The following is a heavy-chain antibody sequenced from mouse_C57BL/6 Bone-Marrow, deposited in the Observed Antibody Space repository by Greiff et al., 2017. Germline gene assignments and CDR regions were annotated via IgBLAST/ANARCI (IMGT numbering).Heavy chain of an antibody. J-gene: IGHJ3*01. Sequence: EVQLQESGPELVKPGASVKMSCKASGYTFTDYNMPWVKQSHGKSLEWIGYINPNNGGTSYNQKFKGKATLTVNKSSSTAYMELRSLTSEDSAVYYCARERFYYYGFAYWGQGTLVTVSA. D-gene: IGHD1-1*01. CDR1: GYTFTDYN. CDR2: INPNNGGT. V-gene: IGHV1-22*01. CDR3: ARERFYYYGFAY.